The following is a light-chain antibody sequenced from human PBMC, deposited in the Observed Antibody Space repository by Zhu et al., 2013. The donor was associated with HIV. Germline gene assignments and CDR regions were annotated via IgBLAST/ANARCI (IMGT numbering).Light chain of an antibody. CDR2: GAS. Sequence: IVLTQSPGSLSLSPGATATLSCRASLNFNSMSLAWYQQKPGQAPRLLIHGASSRATGIPDRFSGSGSGTDFTLTISRLEPEDFAVYYCQHYGSSPRTFGQGTKVEI. V-gene: IGKV3-20*01. J-gene: IGKJ1*01. CDR3: QHYGSSPRT. CDR1: LNFNSMS.